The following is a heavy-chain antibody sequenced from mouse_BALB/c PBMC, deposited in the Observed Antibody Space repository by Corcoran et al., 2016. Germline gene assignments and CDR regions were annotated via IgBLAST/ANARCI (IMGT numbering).Heavy chain of an antibody. CDR2: IDPTNGNT. CDR3: AGGTTVVFVS. D-gene: IGHD1-1*01. J-gene: IGHJ2*01. Sequence: EVQLQQSGAELVKPGASVKLSCTASGFNIQDTYIHWVKHRPEQGLEWIGRIDPTNGNTKYDPKFQGKTTITADTSSNTGYLPLSSLTSEDTAVYYCAGGTTVVFVSWGQGTTLTVSS. CDR1: GFNIQDTY. V-gene: IGHV14-3*02.